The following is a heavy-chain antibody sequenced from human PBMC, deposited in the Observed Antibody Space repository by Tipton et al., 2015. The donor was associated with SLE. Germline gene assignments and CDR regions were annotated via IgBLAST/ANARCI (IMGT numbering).Heavy chain of an antibody. Sequence: SLRLSCAASGFTFSSHAMNWVRQAPGKGLEWVSHISSSGTTVNYADSVKGRFTISRDNAKNSLYLQMNSLRAEDTAVYYCVRLRWLQFWGQGTLVTVSS. V-gene: IGHV3-48*03. J-gene: IGHJ4*02. CDR1: GFTFSSHA. CDR3: VRLRWLQF. D-gene: IGHD5-24*01. CDR2: ISSSGTTV.